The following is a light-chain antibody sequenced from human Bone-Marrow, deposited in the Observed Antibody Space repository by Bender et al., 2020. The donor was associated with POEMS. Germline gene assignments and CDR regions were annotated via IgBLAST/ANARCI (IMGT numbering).Light chain of an antibody. CDR3: QSYGNSDYV. J-gene: IGLJ1*01. CDR2: EDN. Sequence: NFMLTQPHSVSESPGKTVTISCTRSSGSIASNYVQWYQQRPGSSPTIVIYEDNQRPSGVPGRFSGSIDSCSNSASLTSSGLKTEDEADYYCQSYGNSDYVFGAGTKVTVL. V-gene: IGLV6-57*01. CDR1: SGSIASNY.